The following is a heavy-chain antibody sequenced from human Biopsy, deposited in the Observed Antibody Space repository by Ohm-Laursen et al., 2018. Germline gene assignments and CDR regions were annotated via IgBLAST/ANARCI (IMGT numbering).Heavy chain of an antibody. V-gene: IGHV3-23*01. D-gene: IGHD2-15*01. J-gene: IGHJ4*02. CDR1: GFTFSSYV. Sequence: SLRLSCTASGFTFSSYVMSWVRQAPGKGLEWVSTISGSGSTTYYADSVKGRFTISRDNSKNTLYLQMNSLRAEDTAVYYGAKDHCSGGSCYSDGPVFDFWGQGTLVTVSS. CDR2: ISGSGSTT. CDR3: AKDHCSGGSCYSDGPVFDF.